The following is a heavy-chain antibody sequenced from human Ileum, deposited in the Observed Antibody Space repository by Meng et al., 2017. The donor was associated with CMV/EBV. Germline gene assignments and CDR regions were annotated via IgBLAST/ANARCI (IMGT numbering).Heavy chain of an antibody. J-gene: IGHJ5*02. V-gene: IGHV3-74*01. CDR3: VKGIYHFDSSGSWS. D-gene: IGHD3-22*01. Sequence: GGSLRLSCATSGFTFSTHWMHWVRQDPGKGLMWVSRINFDGTTTDYADSVQGRFIISRDNAKNMLYLQMNSLRDEDTAMYYFVKGIYHFDSSGSWSWGQGTLVTVSS. CDR2: INFDGTTT. CDR1: GFTFSTHW.